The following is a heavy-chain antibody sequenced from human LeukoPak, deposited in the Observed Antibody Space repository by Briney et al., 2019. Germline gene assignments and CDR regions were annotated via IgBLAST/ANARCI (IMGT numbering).Heavy chain of an antibody. CDR3: ARVTSSWYYFDY. CDR2: INHSGST. Sequence: PSETLSLTCAVYGGSFSGYYWSWTRQPPGKGLEWIGEINHSGSTNYNPSLKSRVTISVDTSKNQFSLKLSSVTAADTAVYYCARVTSSWYYFDYWGQGTLVTVSS. D-gene: IGHD6-13*01. CDR1: GGSFSGYY. V-gene: IGHV4-34*01. J-gene: IGHJ4*02.